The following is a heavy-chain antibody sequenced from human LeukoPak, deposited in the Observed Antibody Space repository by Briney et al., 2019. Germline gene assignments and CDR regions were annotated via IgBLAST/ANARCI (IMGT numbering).Heavy chain of an antibody. CDR1: GYSISSGYY. Sequence: SETLSLTCAVSGYSISSGYYWGWIRQPPGKGLEWIGSIYHSGSTYYNPSLKSRVTISVDTSKNQFSLRLSSVTAADTAVYYCASSMVRGAAIDYWGQGTLVTVSS. V-gene: IGHV4-38-2*01. CDR3: ASSMVRGAAIDY. D-gene: IGHD3-10*01. J-gene: IGHJ4*02. CDR2: IYHSGST.